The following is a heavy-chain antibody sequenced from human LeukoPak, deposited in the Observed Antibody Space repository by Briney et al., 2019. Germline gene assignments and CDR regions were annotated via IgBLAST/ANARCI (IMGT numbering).Heavy chain of an antibody. J-gene: IGHJ4*02. CDR1: GYTFTEYY. CDR3: SPVGYSYGPGGDY. D-gene: IGHD5-18*01. CDR2: VDPEDGET. V-gene: IGHV1-69-2*01. Sequence: ATVKISCKASGYTFTEYYMHWVQQAPGKGLEWMGRVDPEDGETKYAEKFQGRVTIFADTSTDTAYLELSSLRFDDTAVYYCSPVGYSYGPGGDYWGQGTLVTVS.